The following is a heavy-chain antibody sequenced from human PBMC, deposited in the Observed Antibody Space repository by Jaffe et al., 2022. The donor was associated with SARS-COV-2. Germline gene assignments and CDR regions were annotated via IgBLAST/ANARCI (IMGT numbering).Heavy chain of an antibody. J-gene: IGHJ4*02. D-gene: IGHD3-3*01. CDR1: GFTFDDYA. CDR2: ISWNSGSI. CDR3: AKTTLRFLEWLLFDY. Sequence: EVQLVESGGGLVQPGRSLRLSCAASGFTFDDYAMHWVRQAPGKGLEWVSGISWNSGSIGYADSVKGRFTISRDNAKNSLYLQMNSLRAEDTALYYCAKTTLRFLEWLLFDYWGQGTLVTVSS. V-gene: IGHV3-9*01.